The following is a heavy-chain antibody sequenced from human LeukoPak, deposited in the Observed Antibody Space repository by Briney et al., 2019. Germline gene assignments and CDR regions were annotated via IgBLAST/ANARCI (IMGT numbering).Heavy chain of an antibody. CDR2: IYYSGST. V-gene: IGHV4-59*01. D-gene: IGHD1-26*01. CDR3: ARAPSSQYRYSGSYYFDY. J-gene: IGHJ4*02. CDR1: GGSISSYY. Sequence: SETLSLTCTVSGGSISSYYWSWIRQPPGKGLEWIGYIYYSGSTNYNPSLKSRVTISVDTSKNQFSLKLSSVTAADTAVYYCARAPSSQYRYSGSYYFDYWGQGTLVTVSS.